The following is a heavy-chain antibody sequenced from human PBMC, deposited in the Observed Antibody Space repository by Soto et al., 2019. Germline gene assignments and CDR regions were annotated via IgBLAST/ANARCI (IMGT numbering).Heavy chain of an antibody. J-gene: IGHJ6*02. D-gene: IGHD6-13*01. CDR2: LIPIFGTA. CDR1: GGTFSSYA. CDR3: ATYSSSWYYYYYYGMDV. V-gene: IGHV1-69*01. Sequence: QVQLVQSEAEVKKPGSSVKVSCKASGGTFSSYAISWVRQAPGQGLEWMGGLIPIFGTANYAQKFQGRVTITADESTSTAYMVLRSLRSEDTAVYYCATYSSSWYYYYYYGMDVWGQGTKVTVS.